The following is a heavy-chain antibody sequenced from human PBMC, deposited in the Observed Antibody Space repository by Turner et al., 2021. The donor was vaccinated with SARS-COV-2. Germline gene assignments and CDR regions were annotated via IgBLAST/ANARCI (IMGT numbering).Heavy chain of an antibody. CDR3: ATCRDGYNWGSFHI. CDR1: GYTITELS. D-gene: IGHD5-12*01. V-gene: IGHV1-24*01. J-gene: IGHJ3*02. Sequence: QVQLVQSGAEVKKPGVSVKVSSKVSGYTITELSMHWVRQAPGKGLEWMGGFVPEDVETINAKKFQGRVTMTEDTSKDTDYMELSSLRSEDTAVYYCATCRDGYNWGSFHIWGQGTMVPVTS. CDR2: FVPEDVET.